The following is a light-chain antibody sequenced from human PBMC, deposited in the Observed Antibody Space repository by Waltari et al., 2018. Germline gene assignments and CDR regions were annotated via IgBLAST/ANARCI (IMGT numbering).Light chain of an antibody. CDR2: WAS. CDR3: QQYYSTIFT. V-gene: IGKV4-1*01. J-gene: IGKJ3*01. Sequence: DIVVTQSPDSLAGSLGERDTINCKSSQSVLYRSNNKNYLAWYQQKPGQPPKLLIYWASTRESGVPDLFSGSGSGTDFTLTISSLQAEDVAVYYCQQYYSTIFTFGPGTKVDVK. CDR1: QSVLYRSNNKNY.